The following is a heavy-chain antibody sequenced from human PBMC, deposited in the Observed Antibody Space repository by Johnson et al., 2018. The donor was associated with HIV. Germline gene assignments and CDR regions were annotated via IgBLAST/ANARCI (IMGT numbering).Heavy chain of an antibody. CDR3: ARDLGDSSSSWRELSAFDM. V-gene: IGHV3-7*01. Sequence: EQLVESGGGVVQPGRSLRLSCAASGFTFSSYAMHWVRQAPGKGLEWVANIKQDGSEKYYVDSVKGRFTISRDNAKNSLYLQMNSLRAEDTAVYYCARDLGDSSSSWRELSAFDMWGQGTMVTVSS. D-gene: IGHD6-6*01. J-gene: IGHJ3*02. CDR2: IKQDGSEK. CDR1: GFTFSSYA.